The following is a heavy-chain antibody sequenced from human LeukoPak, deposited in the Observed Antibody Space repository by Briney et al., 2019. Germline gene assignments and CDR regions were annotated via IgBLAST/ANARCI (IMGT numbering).Heavy chain of an antibody. CDR2: IYTSGST. CDR1: GGSISSGGYY. D-gene: IGHD2-2*01. J-gene: IGHJ4*02. Sequence: SQTLSLTCTVSGGSISSGGYYWSWIRQPAGKGLEWIGRIYTSGSTNYNPSLKSRVTISVDTSKNQFSLKLSSVTAADTAVYYCARVGEGYCSSTSCYSHDYWGQGTLVTVSS. V-gene: IGHV4-61*02. CDR3: ARVGEGYCSSTSCYSHDY.